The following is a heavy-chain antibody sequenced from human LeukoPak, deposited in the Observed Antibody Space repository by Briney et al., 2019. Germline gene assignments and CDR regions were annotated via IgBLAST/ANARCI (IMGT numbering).Heavy chain of an antibody. V-gene: IGHV3-74*03. J-gene: IGHJ4*02. Sequence: GGSLRLSCAASRFTFSAVSRFVFSNYWMHWVRQAPGVGLLWVPRINSAGSITEYAESVKGRFTIYRDNAKNTLYLQMNSLRAEDTAVYYCARSPMYYYDGTGYGGWYFDYWGQGTLVTASS. CDR2: INSAGSIT. CDR1: RFTFSAVSRFVFSNYW. D-gene: IGHD3-22*01. CDR3: ARSPMYYYDGTGYGGWYFDY.